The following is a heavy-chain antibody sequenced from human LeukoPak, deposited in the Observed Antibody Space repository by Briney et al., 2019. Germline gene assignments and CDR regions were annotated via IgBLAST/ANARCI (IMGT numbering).Heavy chain of an antibody. J-gene: IGHJ3*02. CDR1: GFTFSSYA. CDR3: AKDRRGGSYYAATLDI. D-gene: IGHD1-26*01. CDR2: ISDSGDIT. Sequence: GGSLILSCAASGFTFSSYAMSWVRQAPGKGLEWVSGISDSGDITYYADSVKGRFTIFRDNSKNTLYVQMNSLRVEDTAVYFCAKDRRGGSYYAATLDIWGPGTMVTVSS. V-gene: IGHV3-23*01.